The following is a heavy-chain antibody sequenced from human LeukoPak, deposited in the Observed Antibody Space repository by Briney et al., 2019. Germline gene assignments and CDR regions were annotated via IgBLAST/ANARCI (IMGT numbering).Heavy chain of an antibody. V-gene: IGHV1-69*13. CDR3: ARVRAAAAGTHYFDY. D-gene: IGHD6-13*01. Sequence: ASVKVSCKASGYTFTSYGISWVRQAPGQGLEWMGGIIPIFGTANYAQKFQGRVTITADESTSTAYMELSSLRSEDTAVYYCARVRAAAAGTHYFDYWGQGTLVTVSS. J-gene: IGHJ4*02. CDR2: IIPIFGTA. CDR1: GYTFTSYG.